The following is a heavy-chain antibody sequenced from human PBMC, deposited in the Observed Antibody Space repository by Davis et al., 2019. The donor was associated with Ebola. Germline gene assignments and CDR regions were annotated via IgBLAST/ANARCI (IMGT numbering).Heavy chain of an antibody. V-gene: IGHV4-4*07. CDR3: ARDSIEHYYDSSGYYGSFDY. Sequence: PSETLSLTCTVSGGSINTYYWSWIRQPAGKGLEWIGRINTSGSTNYNPSLKSRVTMSEDASKKQFSLMLSSVTAADTAVYYCARDSIEHYYDSSGYYGSFDYWGQGTLVTVSS. D-gene: IGHD3-22*01. CDR1: GGSINTYY. J-gene: IGHJ4*02. CDR2: INTSGST.